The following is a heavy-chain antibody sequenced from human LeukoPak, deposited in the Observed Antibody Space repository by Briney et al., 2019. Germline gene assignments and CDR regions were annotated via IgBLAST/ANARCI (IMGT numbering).Heavy chain of an antibody. CDR1: GFTFSSYA. Sequence: GGSLRLSCAASGFTFSSYAMSWVRQAPGKGLEWVSAISGSGGSTYYADSVKGRFTIARDNSKNTLYLRMNSLRAEDTAVYYCADYYDSSGYYFDYWGQGTLVTVSS. D-gene: IGHD3-22*01. V-gene: IGHV3-23*01. CDR3: ADYYDSSGYYFDY. CDR2: ISGSGGST. J-gene: IGHJ4*02.